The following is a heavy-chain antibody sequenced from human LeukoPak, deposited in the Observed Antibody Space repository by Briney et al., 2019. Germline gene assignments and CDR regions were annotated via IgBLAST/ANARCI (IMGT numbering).Heavy chain of an antibody. Sequence: PGGSLRLSCAASGFTFSSYWMSWVRQAPGKGLEWVANIKEDGSEKYYVDSVKGRFTISRDNAKNSLYLQMNSLRAEDTAVYYCARDGSGNRYYCYGMDVWGQGTTVTVSS. V-gene: IGHV3-7*04. D-gene: IGHD2-15*01. J-gene: IGHJ6*02. CDR2: IKEDGSEK. CDR3: ARDGSGNRYYCYGMDV. CDR1: GFTFSSYW.